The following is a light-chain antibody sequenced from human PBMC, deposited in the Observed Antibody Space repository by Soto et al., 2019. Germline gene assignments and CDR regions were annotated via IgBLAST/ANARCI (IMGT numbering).Light chain of an antibody. CDR2: STS. Sequence: QAVVTQEPSLTVSPGGTVTLTCASSAGAVTSAYYTNWLQQKPGKTPRALIYSTSEKHSWTPARFSGSLLGGKAALTLSAAHPEDEADYYCLLYYGGAQVLFGGGTKLTVL. CDR3: LLYYGGAQVL. CDR1: AGAVTSAYY. V-gene: IGLV7-43*01. J-gene: IGLJ2*01.